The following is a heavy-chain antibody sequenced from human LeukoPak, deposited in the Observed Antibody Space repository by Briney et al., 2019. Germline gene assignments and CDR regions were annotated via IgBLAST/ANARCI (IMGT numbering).Heavy chain of an antibody. CDR3: ARGPLSANYYVGDH. CDR1: GVTFSGHW. CDR2: SKSDGSST. D-gene: IGHD1-26*01. Sequence: PGGSLRLSCAASGVTFSGHWKHWVRQGPGKGLVWVSRSKSDGSSTSYADSVKGRFAISRDNAKNTLFLKMNSLGAEDTAVYYCARGPLSANYYVGDHWGQGTLVTVSS. J-gene: IGHJ4*02. V-gene: IGHV3-74*01.